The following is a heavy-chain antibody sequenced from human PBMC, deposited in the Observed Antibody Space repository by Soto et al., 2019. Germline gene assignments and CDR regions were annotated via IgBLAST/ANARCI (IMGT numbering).Heavy chain of an antibody. D-gene: IGHD4-17*01. J-gene: IGHJ4*02. CDR2: IYPGDSDT. CDR3: ARGANDYGDLFDY. Sequence: LGESLKISCKGSGYSFTSYWIGWVRQMPGKGLEWMGIIYPGDSDTRYSPPFQGQVTISADKSISTAYLQWSSLKASDTAMYYCARGANDYGDLFDYWGQGTLVTVSS. CDR1: GYSFTSYW. V-gene: IGHV5-51*01.